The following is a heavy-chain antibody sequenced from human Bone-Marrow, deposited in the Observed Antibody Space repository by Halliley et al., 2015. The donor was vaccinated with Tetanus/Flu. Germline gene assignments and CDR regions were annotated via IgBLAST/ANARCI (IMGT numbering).Heavy chain of an antibody. J-gene: IGHJ4*02. V-gene: IGHV3-7*03. D-gene: IGHD6-19*01. CDR3: ARETGYSTGWFGGDC. CDR1: GFMFSNYW. CDR2: INPDGSEK. Sequence: SLRLSCAASGFMFSNYWMNWVRQAPGKGLEWVANINPDGSEKYYVDSVKGRVTISRDNAKNSVHLQMDSLRAEDTAVYYCARETGYSTGWFGGDCWGQGTLATVSS.